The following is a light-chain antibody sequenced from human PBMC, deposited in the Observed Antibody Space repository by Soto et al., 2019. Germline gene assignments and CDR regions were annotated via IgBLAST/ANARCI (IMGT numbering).Light chain of an antibody. CDR3: QNFNSAPLT. CDR2: AAS. CDR1: QDISNY. J-gene: IGKJ4*01. Sequence: DIQMTQSPSSLSASVGDRVTITCRASQDISNYLAWYQQKPGKVPKLLIYAASTLQSGVPSRFSGSGSGTDFTLTISSLQPEDVATYYCQNFNSAPLTFGGGTKGEIK. V-gene: IGKV1-27*01.